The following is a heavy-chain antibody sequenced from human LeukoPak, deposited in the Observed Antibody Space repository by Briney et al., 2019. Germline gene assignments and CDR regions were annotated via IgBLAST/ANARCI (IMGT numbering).Heavy chain of an antibody. CDR2: IYDSGT. CDR3: ARGYSHPDY. D-gene: IGHD5-18*01. CDR1: GDSISSYY. Sequence: SETLSLTCTVSGDSISSYYWNWVRQPPGKGLEWVGYIYDSGTNYNPSLKSRLTISVDTSKNRISLKLSSVTAADTAVYYCARGYSHPDYWGQGTLVIVSS. V-gene: IGHV4-59*01. J-gene: IGHJ4*02.